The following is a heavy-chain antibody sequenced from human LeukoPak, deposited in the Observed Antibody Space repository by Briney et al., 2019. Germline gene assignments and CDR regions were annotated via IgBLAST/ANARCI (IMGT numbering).Heavy chain of an antibody. CDR3: AKVGKEYTSDSSGFSDC. CDR2: ISSDVIYE. CDR1: GFSFSSYG. D-gene: IGHD3-22*01. V-gene: IGHV3-30*18. Sequence: GGSLRLSCAASGFSFSSYGMHWVRQAPGKGLEWVAAISSDVIYESDTGSVKCRFTISRENSKKTLNLQMNRLRVEDTAMYYCAKVGKEYTSDSSGFSDCWGQGTLVTVSS. J-gene: IGHJ4*02.